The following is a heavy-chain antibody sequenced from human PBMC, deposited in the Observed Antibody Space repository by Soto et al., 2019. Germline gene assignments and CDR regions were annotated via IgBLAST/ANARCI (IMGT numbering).Heavy chain of an antibody. Sequence: SETLSLTCTVSGGSIHSNNYYWGWIRQPPGRGLECIANIHYSGSTHYNPSLKSRVTISVDTSKNQFSLKLSSVTAADTAVYYCSSFFHRRGEFTFPYSFDYWGQGTLVTVS. V-gene: IGHV4-39*01. CDR1: GGSIHSNNYY. CDR2: IHYSGST. CDR3: SSFFHRRGEFTFPYSFDY. D-gene: IGHD3-16*01. J-gene: IGHJ4*02.